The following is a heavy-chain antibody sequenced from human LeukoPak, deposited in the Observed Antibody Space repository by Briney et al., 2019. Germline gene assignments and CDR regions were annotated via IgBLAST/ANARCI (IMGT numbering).Heavy chain of an antibody. CDR2: INQDGSEK. CDR3: ARVGSGNFLGAFDI. J-gene: IGHJ3*02. Sequence: PGGSLRLSCAASGFTFSSYAMSWVRQAPGKRLEWVANINQDGSEKYYVDSVKGRFTISRDNAKNSLFLQMNSLRAEDTAVYYCARVGSGNFLGAFDIWGQGTMVTVSS. D-gene: IGHD1-26*01. CDR1: GFTFSSYA. V-gene: IGHV3-7*03.